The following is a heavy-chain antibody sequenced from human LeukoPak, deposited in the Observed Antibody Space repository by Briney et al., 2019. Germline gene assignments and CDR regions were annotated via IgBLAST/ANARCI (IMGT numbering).Heavy chain of an antibody. J-gene: IGHJ4*02. V-gene: IGHV3-64*01. D-gene: IGHD1-26*01. CDR1: GFPFSSYA. CDR2: VSSNGGSE. Sequence: GGSLRLSCAASGFPFSSYAMHWVRQAPGKGLEYVSAVSSNGGSEYYANSVKGRFVISRDNSENILYLQMGSLRAEDMAVYYCARGSSVGTTGHYDYWGQGTLVTVSS. CDR3: ARGSSVGTTGHYDY.